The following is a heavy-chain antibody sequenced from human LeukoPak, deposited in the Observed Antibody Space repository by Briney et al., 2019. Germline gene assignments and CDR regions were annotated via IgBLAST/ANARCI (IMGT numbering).Heavy chain of an antibody. J-gene: IGHJ4*02. CDR2: ISGSGAGT. CDR1: GFTFSSYA. CDR3: AKMVREFYTISYYFDY. Sequence: GGSLRLSCAVSGFTFSSYAMNWVRQAPGQGLEWVSGISGSGAGTYYADSVKGRFTISRDNSKNTLYLQMDSLRAEDTAVYYCAKMVREFYTISYYFDYWGQGTLVTVSS. V-gene: IGHV3-23*01. D-gene: IGHD2-8*01.